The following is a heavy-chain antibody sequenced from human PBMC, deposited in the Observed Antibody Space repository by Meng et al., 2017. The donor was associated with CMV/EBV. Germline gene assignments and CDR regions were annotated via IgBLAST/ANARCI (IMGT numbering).Heavy chain of an antibody. CDR1: GFTFSSYE. J-gene: IGHJ6*02. Sequence: GESLKISCAASGFTFSSYEMNWVRQAQGKGLEWVSYISSSGSTIYYADSVKGRFTISRDNSKNTLYLQMNSLRAEDTAVYYCARNIAARTYYYYYYGMDVWGQGTTVTVSS. CDR3: ARNIAARTYYYYYYGMDV. V-gene: IGHV3-48*03. CDR2: ISSSGSTI. D-gene: IGHD6-6*01.